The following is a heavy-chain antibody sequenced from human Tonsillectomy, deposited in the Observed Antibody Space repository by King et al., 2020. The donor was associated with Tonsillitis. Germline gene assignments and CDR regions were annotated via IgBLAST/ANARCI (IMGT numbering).Heavy chain of an antibody. J-gene: IGHJ4*02. CDR3: AGYGSGSFDY. CDR2: MYYTGTI. V-gene: IGHV4-39*01. CDR1: GGSISSSDHY. Sequence: QLQESGPGVVKPSETLSLTCTVSGGSISSSDHYWAWIRQPPGKGLEWIGDMYYTGTIFYNPSLKSRFTISGGTSENRFSLKLSSVTAADTAVYFCAGYGSGSFDYWGQGALVTVSS. D-gene: IGHD6-19*01.